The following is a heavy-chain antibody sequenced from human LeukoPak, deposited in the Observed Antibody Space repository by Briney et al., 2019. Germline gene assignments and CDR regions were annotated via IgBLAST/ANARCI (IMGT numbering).Heavy chain of an antibody. CDR1: GFTFSSYG. CDR3: ARGQSHPTGWYLKGESLQH. V-gene: IGHV3-30*02. CDR2: IRYDGSNK. D-gene: IGHD6-19*01. J-gene: IGHJ1*01. Sequence: PGGSLRLSCAASGFTFSSYGMRWVRQAPGKGLGWVAFIRYDGSNKYYADSVKGRSTISRDNSKNALYLQMNSLRAEDTAVYYCARGQSHPTGWYLKGESLQHWGQGTLVTVSS.